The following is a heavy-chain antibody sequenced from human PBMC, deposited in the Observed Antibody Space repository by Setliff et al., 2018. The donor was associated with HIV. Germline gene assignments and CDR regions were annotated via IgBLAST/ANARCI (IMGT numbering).Heavy chain of an antibody. D-gene: IGHD6-19*01. V-gene: IGHV3-48*04. CDR2: ISSSSGTI. J-gene: IGHJ3*02. CDR1: GFTFSNYN. Sequence: TGGSLRLSCAASGFTFSNYNMNWVRQAPGKGLEWLSYISSSSGTIYYADSVKGRFTISRDNAKNSLYLQMNSLRAEDTAVYYCAKAMGSIAVAGLDAFDIWGQGTMVTVS. CDR3: AKAMGSIAVAGLDAFDI.